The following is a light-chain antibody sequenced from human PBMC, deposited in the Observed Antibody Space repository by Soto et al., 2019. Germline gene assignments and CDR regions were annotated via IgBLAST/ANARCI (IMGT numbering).Light chain of an antibody. J-gene: IGKJ1*01. CDR3: QQYGGSPRT. CDR1: QSVSSSY. CDR2: GAS. V-gene: IGKV3-20*01. Sequence: EIVLTQSPGTLSLSPGERATLSCRASQSVSSSYLTWYQQKPGQAPRLLMYGASSRATGIPDRFSGSGSGTDFNLTISRLEPEDFAVYYCQQYGGSPRTFGQGTKVEIK.